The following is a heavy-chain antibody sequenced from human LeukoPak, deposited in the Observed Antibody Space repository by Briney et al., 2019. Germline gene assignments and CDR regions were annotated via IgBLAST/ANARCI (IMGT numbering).Heavy chain of an antibody. J-gene: IGHJ5*02. D-gene: IGHD3-10*01. CDR3: ARGFRRFGELLRGRNWFDP. V-gene: IGHV4-34*01. CDR1: GGSFSGYY. Sequence: SETLSLTCAVYGGSFSGYYWSWIRQPPGKGLEWIGEINHSGSTNYNPSLKSRVTISVDTSKNQFSLKLSSVTAADTAVYYCARGFRRFGELLRGRNWFDPWGQGTLVTVSS. CDR2: INHSGST.